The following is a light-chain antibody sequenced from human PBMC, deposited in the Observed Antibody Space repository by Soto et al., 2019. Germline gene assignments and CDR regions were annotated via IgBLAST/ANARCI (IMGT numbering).Light chain of an antibody. V-gene: IGKV3-11*01. J-gene: IGKJ2*01. CDR2: DAS. CDR3: QQRSNWPPYT. Sequence: EIVLTQSPATLSLSPGERATLSCRATQSLTRYLAWYQQKPGQAPRILIYDASNRATGIPARFSGSGSGTDFTLTISSLEPEDFAVYYCQQRSNWPPYTFGQGTKLEIK. CDR1: QSLTRY.